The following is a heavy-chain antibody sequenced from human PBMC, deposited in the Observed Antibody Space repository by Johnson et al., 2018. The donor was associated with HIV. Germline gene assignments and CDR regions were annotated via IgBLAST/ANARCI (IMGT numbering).Heavy chain of an antibody. CDR3: ARPSVIPHGGGCDV. CDR2: ITATGGNT. V-gene: IGHV3-23*04. D-gene: IGHD2-15*01. CDR1: GFSFASYA. Sequence: AQLVESGGDLVERGGSLRLSCEASGFSFASYALSWVRQAPGKGLEWVSSITATGGNTYYADSVNGLFTVSRDKSKSTLYLQMHSLSAEDTALYYCARPSVIPHGGGCDVWGRGTMVVVST. J-gene: IGHJ3*01.